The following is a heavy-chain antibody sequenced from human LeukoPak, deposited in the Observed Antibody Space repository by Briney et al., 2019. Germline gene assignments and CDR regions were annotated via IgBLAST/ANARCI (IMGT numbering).Heavy chain of an antibody. V-gene: IGHV3-7*01. CDR2: IKQDISEK. CDR3: ARAGYYSHYFDY. Sequence: GGSLRLSCAASGFTFSSYWMTWVRQAPGKGLEWVANIKQDISEKYYIDSVKGRFIISRDNAKNSLYLQMNSLRVEDTAVYYCARAGYYSHYFDYWGQGTLVTVSS. D-gene: IGHD1-26*01. CDR1: GFTFSSYW. J-gene: IGHJ4*02.